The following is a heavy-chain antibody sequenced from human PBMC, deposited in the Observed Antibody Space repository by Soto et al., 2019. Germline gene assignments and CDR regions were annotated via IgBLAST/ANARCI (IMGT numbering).Heavy chain of an antibody. J-gene: IGHJ4*02. V-gene: IGHV3-23*01. CDR3: AKYIAAADYFDY. D-gene: IGHD6-13*01. CDR2: ISGSGGST. Sequence: PGWSLRLSCAASGFTFSSYAMSWVRQAPGKGLEWVSAISGSGGSTYYADSVKGRFTISRDNSKNTLYLQMNSLRAEDTAVYYCAKYIAAADYFDYWGQGTLVTVSS. CDR1: GFTFSSYA.